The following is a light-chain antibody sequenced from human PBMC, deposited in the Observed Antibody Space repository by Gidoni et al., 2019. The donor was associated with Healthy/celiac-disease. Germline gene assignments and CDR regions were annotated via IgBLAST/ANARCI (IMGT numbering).Light chain of an antibody. J-gene: IGKJ4*01. Sequence: DIVMTQSPDSLAVSLGERATINCKSSQSVLYSSNNKNYLAWYQQKPGQPPKLLIYWASTRESGVPDRFSGSGSGTAFTLPISSLQAEDVAVYYCQQYYSTPPLTFGGGTKVEIK. V-gene: IGKV4-1*01. CDR3: QQYYSTPPLT. CDR2: WAS. CDR1: QSVLYSSNNKNY.